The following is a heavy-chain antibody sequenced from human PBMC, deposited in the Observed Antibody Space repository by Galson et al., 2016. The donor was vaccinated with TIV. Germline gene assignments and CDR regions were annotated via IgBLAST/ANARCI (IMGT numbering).Heavy chain of an antibody. CDR1: GGIFFSNA. J-gene: IGHJ4*02. V-gene: IGHV1-69*13. Sequence: SVKVSCKASGGIFFSNAISWVRQAPGQGLERMGGINPIFNIPNYAQKFQGRVTITADASTSTAYMELSSLSSVDTAVYYCARGSDYSGNSPSDYWGQGTLVTVSS. CDR2: INPIFNIP. D-gene: IGHD4-23*01. CDR3: ARGSDYSGNSPSDY.